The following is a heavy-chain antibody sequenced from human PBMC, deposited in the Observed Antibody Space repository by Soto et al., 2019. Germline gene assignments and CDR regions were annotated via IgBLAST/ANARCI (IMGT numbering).Heavy chain of an antibody. J-gene: IGHJ5*02. CDR1: GDSIRSYY. CDR3: ARDRRFGYYYDSSGYGRWFDP. Sequence: SETLSLTCTVSGDSIRSYYWSWIRQPPGKGLEWIGYIYDSGSTNYNPSLKSRVTISVDTSKSQFSLKLSSVTAADTAVYYCARDRRFGYYYDSSGYGRWFDPWGQGTLVTVSS. V-gene: IGHV4-59*01. CDR2: IYDSGST. D-gene: IGHD3-22*01.